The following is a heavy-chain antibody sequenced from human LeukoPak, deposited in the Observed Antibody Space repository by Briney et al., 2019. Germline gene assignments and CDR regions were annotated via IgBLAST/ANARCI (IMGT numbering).Heavy chain of an antibody. J-gene: IGHJ5*02. D-gene: IGHD1-26*01. CDR1: GGSISSSSYY. Sequence: SETLSLTCTVSGGSISSSSYYWGWIRQPPGKGLEWIGSIYYSGSTYYNPSLKSRVTISVDTSKNQFSLKLSSVTAADTAVYYCARGERELTNWFDPWGQGTLVTVSS. V-gene: IGHV4-39*07. CDR3: ARGERELTNWFDP. CDR2: IYYSGST.